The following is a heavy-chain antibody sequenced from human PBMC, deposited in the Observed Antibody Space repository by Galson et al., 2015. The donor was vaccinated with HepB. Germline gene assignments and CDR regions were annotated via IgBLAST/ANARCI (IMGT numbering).Heavy chain of an antibody. D-gene: IGHD2-15*01. CDR2: INPNSGGT. CDR1: GYTFTGYY. V-gene: IGHV1-2*04. Sequence: SVKVSCKASGYTFTGYYMHWVRQAPGQGLEWMGWINPNSGGTNYAQKFQGWVTMTRDTSISTAYMELSRLRSDDTAVYYCAREAGQVVVAATDYYYYGMDVWGQGTTVTVSS. CDR3: AREAGQVVVAATDYYYYGMDV. J-gene: IGHJ6*02.